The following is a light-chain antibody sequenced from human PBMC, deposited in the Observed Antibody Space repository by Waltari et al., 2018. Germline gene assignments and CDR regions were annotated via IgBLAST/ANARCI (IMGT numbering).Light chain of an antibody. CDR2: AAS. CDR3: QQTYSAPLS. J-gene: IGKJ4*01. V-gene: IGKV1-39*01. Sequence: IQMTQSPYSLSASVGDRVTITCRASQSVGNYLNWYQQRPGQAPKVLIYAASTLQSGVPSRFSGSGSGTDFTLTINSLQPEDLSIYYCQQTYSAPLSFGGGTKVEMK. CDR1: QSVGNY.